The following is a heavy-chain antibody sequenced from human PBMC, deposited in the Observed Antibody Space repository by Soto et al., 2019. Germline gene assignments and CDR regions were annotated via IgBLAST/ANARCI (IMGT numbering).Heavy chain of an antibody. Sequence: QITLKESGPTLVKPTPTLTLTCTFSGFSLSTSGVGVGWIRQPPGKALEWLALIYWDDDKRYSPSLKSRLTITKDTSKNQVVITMTSMYPVDTATYYCAHRLNYYDSSGADWYFDLWVRGTLVMVSS. CDR1: GFSLSTSGVG. CDR3: AHRLNYYDSSGADWYFDL. J-gene: IGHJ2*01. CDR2: IYWDDDK. V-gene: IGHV2-5*02. D-gene: IGHD3-22*01.